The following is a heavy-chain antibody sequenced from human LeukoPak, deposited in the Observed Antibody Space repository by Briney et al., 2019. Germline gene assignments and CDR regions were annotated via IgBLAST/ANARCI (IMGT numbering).Heavy chain of an antibody. Sequence: ASVKVSCKASGYTFTGYYMHWVRQAPGQGLEWMGRINPNSGGTNYAQKFQGRVTMTTDTSTSTAYMELRSLRSDDTAVYYCARDRGGNFPFDYWGQGTLVTVSS. D-gene: IGHD4-23*01. V-gene: IGHV1-2*06. J-gene: IGHJ4*02. CDR3: ARDRGGNFPFDY. CDR2: INPNSGGT. CDR1: GYTFTGYY.